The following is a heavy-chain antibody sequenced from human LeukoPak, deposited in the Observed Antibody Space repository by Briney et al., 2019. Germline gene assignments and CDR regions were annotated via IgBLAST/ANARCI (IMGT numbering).Heavy chain of an antibody. D-gene: IGHD5-18*01. Sequence: GGSLRLSCAVSGSMFRTFNMNWVRQAPGKGLEWVSYIGDDGTTIHYADSVKGRFTISRDNAKNSLSLQMNSLRAEDTAVYYCARGGYNYGSVFDYWGQGTLVTVSS. CDR3: ARGGYNYGSVFDY. CDR2: IGDDGTTI. CDR1: GSMFRTFN. V-gene: IGHV3-48*01. J-gene: IGHJ4*02.